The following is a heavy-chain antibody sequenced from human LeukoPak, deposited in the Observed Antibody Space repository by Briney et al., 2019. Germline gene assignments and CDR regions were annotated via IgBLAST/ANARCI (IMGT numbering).Heavy chain of an antibody. V-gene: IGHV3-23*01. D-gene: IGHD5-18*01. J-gene: IGHJ4*02. CDR2: ISGSGGST. CDR3: ALYTAMVGD. Sequence: GGSLRLSCAASGFTFSSYSMNWVRQAPGKGLEWVPAISGSGGSTYYADSVKGRFTISRDNSKNTLYLQMNSLRAEDTAVYYCALYTAMVGDWGQGTLVTVSS. CDR1: GFTFSSYS.